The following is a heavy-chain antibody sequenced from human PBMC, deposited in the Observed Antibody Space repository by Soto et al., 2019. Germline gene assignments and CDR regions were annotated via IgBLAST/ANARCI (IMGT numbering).Heavy chain of an antibody. Sequence: PSQTLSLTCAISGDSFSSNSASCNGIRQSPSRGLEWLGRTYYRSKWYNDYAVSVKSRITINPDTSKNQFSLQLNSVTPEDTAVYYCAREECSSTRCYTTIGMDVWGQGTTVTVSS. CDR3: AREECSSTRCYTTIGMDV. CDR2: TYYRSKWYN. V-gene: IGHV6-1*01. J-gene: IGHJ6*02. CDR1: GDSFSSNSAS. D-gene: IGHD2-2*02.